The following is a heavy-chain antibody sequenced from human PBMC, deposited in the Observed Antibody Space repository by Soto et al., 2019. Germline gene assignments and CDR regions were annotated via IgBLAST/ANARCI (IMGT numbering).Heavy chain of an antibody. CDR3: ARGRVASRRGFYYFDY. D-gene: IGHD5-12*01. CDR1: GGTFSSYA. Sequence: ASVKVSCKASGGTFSSYAISWVRQAPGQGLEWMGGIIPIFGTANYAQKFQGRVTITADESTSTAYMELSSLRSEDTAVYYCARGRVASRRGFYYFDYWGQGTLVTVSS. J-gene: IGHJ4*02. V-gene: IGHV1-69*13. CDR2: IIPIFGTA.